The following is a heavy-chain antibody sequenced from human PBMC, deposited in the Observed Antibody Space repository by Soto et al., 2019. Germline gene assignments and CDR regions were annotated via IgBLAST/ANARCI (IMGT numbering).Heavy chain of an antibody. CDR2: IKSTAVGGTT. CDR1: GFTFADAW. D-gene: IGHD1-1*01. V-gene: IGHV3-15*01. J-gene: IGHJ4*02. CDR3: TTLNWIFDS. Sequence: EVQLVESGGGLVKPGGSLRLSCAASGFTFADAWMSWVRQAPGRGLEWVGRIKSTAVGGTTDYAPPVKGRFTISRDDSQNTLYLQMKSLKTENTAVYYSTTLNWIFDSWGQGALVSVS.